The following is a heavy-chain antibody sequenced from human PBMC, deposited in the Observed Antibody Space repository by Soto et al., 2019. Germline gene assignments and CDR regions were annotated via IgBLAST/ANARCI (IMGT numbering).Heavy chain of an antibody. CDR1: GGSISGSPFY. J-gene: IGHJ6*02. V-gene: IGHV4-39*02. CDR2: IYYGGAT. Sequence: SETLSLTCTVSGGSISGSPFYWGWIRQSPGKGLQWIGSIYYGGATYYNPSLKSRATISVDTSTNQFSLSLSSVTAADTAVYYCARDYGVRGPYYYSMDVWGQGTTVTVSS. CDR3: ARDYGVRGPYYYSMDV. D-gene: IGHD4-17*01.